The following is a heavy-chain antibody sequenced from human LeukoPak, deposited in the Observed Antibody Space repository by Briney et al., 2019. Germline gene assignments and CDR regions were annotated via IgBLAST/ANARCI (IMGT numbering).Heavy chain of an antibody. CDR2: IYYSGST. J-gene: IGHJ4*02. CDR3: ARSVGGSYEADY. D-gene: IGHD1-26*01. Sequence: PSETLSLTCTVSGGSLSSYYWSWIRQPPGKGLEWIGYIYYSGSTNYNPSLKSRVTISVDTSKNQFSLKLSSVTAADTAVYYCARSVGGSYEADYWGQGTLVTVSS. CDR1: GGSLSSYY. V-gene: IGHV4-59*01.